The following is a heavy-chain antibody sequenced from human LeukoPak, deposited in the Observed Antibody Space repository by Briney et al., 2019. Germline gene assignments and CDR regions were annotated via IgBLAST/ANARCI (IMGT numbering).Heavy chain of an antibody. CDR1: GYRFTRNG. CDR2: ISANSGNT. J-gene: IGHJ4*02. V-gene: IGHV1-18*01. Sequence: ASVKVSCKPSGYRFTRNGVSWVRQAPGQGLEWMAWISANSGNTNYAQNFQDRLTLTTDTSTSTAYMELRSLRSDDTAVYYCARDLNYAFDYWGQGTLVTVSS. D-gene: IGHD3-16*01. CDR3: ARDLNYAFDY.